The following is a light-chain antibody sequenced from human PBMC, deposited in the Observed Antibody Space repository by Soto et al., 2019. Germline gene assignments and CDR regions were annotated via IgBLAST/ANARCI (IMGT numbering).Light chain of an antibody. V-gene: IGKV3-20*01. CDR2: GAS. CDR3: QQYSRSPFT. CDR1: QSVSSNY. J-gene: IGKJ2*01. Sequence: EIVLTQSPGTLSLSPGERATLSCRASQSVSSNYLAWYQQKPGQAPRLLIYGASSRAAGIPDRFSGSGSGTDFTLTISRLELEDFAVYYCQQYSRSPFTFGQGTKLEIK.